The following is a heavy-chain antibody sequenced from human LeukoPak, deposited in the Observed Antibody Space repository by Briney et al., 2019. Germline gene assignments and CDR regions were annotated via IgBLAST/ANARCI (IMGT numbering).Heavy chain of an antibody. D-gene: IGHD2-2*01. CDR3: ARAGYQLLWDY. CDR1: GGSISSYY. J-gene: IGHJ4*02. V-gene: IGHV4-59*01. CDR2: IYYSGST. Sequence: SETLSLTCTVSGGSISSYYWSWIRQPPGKGLEWIGYIYYSGSTNYNPSLKSRVTISVDTSKNQFSLKLSSVTAADTAVYYCARAGYQLLWDYWGQGTLVTVSS.